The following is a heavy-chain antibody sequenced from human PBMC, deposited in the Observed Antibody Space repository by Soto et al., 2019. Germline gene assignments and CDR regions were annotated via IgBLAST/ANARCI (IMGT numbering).Heavy chain of an antibody. Sequence: EVQLLESGGGLVQPGGSLRLSCVASGITFSNYAMSWVRQAPGKGLEWVSTIYGGGGTTYYADSVKGRFTISRDNSKNTLYLQMSSLRAEDTAVYYCAKDNYYDSSAYYFFIANWGQGTLVIVSS. CDR1: GITFSNYA. D-gene: IGHD3-22*01. CDR2: IYGGGGTT. J-gene: IGHJ4*02. CDR3: AKDNYYDSSAYYFFIAN. V-gene: IGHV3-23*01.